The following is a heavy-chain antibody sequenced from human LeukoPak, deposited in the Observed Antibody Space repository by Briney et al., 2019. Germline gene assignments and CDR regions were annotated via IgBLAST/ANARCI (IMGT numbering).Heavy chain of an antibody. CDR1: GLSFNNCW. D-gene: IGHD6-19*01. CDR3: VGSIGWTAY. J-gene: IGHJ4*02. Sequence: GGSLRLSCAASGLSFNNCWMHWVRQAPGKGLEWVSRIDNDGNTKYADSVKGRFTISRDNAKNTLYLKMNSLRADDTAVYYCVGSIGWTAYWGQGSLVTVSS. V-gene: IGHV3-74*03. CDR2: IDNDGNT.